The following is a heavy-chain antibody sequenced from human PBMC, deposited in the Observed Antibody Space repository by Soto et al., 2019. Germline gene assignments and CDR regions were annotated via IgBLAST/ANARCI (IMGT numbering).Heavy chain of an antibody. D-gene: IGHD6-6*01. CDR3: ARPTHDSSSGVAFDY. V-gene: IGHV5-51*01. J-gene: IGHJ4*02. Sequence: GESLKISCKGSGYSFTSYWIGLVRQMPGKGLEWMGIIYPGDSDTRYSPSFQGQVTISADKSISTAYLQWSSLKASDTAMYYCARPTHDSSSGVAFDYWGQGTLVTVSS. CDR1: GYSFTSYW. CDR2: IYPGDSDT.